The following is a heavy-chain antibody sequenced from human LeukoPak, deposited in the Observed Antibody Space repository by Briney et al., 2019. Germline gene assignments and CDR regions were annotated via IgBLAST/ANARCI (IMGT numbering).Heavy chain of an antibody. Sequence: GGSLRLSCAVSGFSFSAYGMHWVRQAPGKGLEWVAIISYDGTTRKYAGSVRGRFTISRDNSKNTVFLQMNSLRADDTAVYYCAKVRSRGWYGDAFDIWGQGTTVTVSS. CDR3: AKVRSRGWYGDAFDI. J-gene: IGHJ3*02. D-gene: IGHD6-19*01. CDR1: GFSFSAYG. CDR2: ISYDGTTR. V-gene: IGHV3-30*18.